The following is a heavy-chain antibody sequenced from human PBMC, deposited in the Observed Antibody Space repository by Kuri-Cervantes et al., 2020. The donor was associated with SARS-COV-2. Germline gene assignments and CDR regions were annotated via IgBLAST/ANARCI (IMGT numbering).Heavy chain of an antibody. CDR2: IYYSGRT. CDR1: GGSISSYY. V-gene: IGHV4-59*01. Sequence: SETLSLTCPVSGGSISSYYWSWIRQPPGKGLEWIGYIYYSGRTNYNPSLKSRVTISVDTSKNQFSLKLSSVTAADTAVYYCAREGYCSGGSCFDYWGQGTLVTVSS. D-gene: IGHD2-15*01. J-gene: IGHJ4*02. CDR3: AREGYCSGGSCFDY.